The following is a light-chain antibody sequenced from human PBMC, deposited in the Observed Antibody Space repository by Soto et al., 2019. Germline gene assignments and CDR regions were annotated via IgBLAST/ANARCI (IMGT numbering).Light chain of an antibody. CDR3: QVWDTDSDHHV. CDR1: TIRRQS. CDR2: DDI. V-gene: IGLV3-21*02. Sequence: SYALPQSPSVSVAPGQTARLTCGGSTIRRQSVHWYQQKPGQAPVVVVYDDIDRPSGIPERFSGSTSGNTATLTISRVEAGVEADDDCQVWDTDSDHHVFRTETQVTV. J-gene: IGLJ1*01.